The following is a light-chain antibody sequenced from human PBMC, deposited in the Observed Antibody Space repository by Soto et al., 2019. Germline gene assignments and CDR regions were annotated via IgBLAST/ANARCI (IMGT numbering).Light chain of an antibody. J-gene: IGKJ3*01. CDR2: AVS. CDR3: QQHYITPLA. Sequence: DIEMTQSPSSLSASVGDRVTINCRASQSISSYLNWYQQKPGKAPRRLIYAVSNLQSGVPSRFSGSGSGTDFPLTISSLQPEDFATYYCQQHYITPLAFGPGTKVYI. CDR1: QSISSY. V-gene: IGKV1-39*01.